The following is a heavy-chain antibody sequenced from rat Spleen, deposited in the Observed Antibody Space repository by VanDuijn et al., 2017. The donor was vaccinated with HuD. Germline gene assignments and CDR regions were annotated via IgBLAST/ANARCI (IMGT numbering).Heavy chain of an antibody. CDR1: GFTFSDYG. V-gene: IGHV5-29*01. CDR2: ISYGDSFGHSST. CDR3: VRHGYTRYYCDY. J-gene: IGHJ2*01. D-gene: IGHD1-9*01. Sequence: EVQLLECGGGLVQPGRSLKLSCAASGFTFSDYGMAWVRQTPTKGLECVATISYGDSFGHSSTYYRDSVKGRFTISRDNAKSTLYLQMDSLRSEDTATYYCVRHGYTRYYCDYWGQGVMVTVSS.